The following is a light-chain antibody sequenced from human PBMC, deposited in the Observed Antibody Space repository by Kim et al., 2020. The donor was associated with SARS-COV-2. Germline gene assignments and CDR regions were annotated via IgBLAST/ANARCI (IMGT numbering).Light chain of an antibody. J-gene: IGLJ3*02. Sequence: GQRVTISCSGSSSNMGGNVVNWYQQVPGTAPKLLIYNDGARPSGVPDRFSGSKSGTSASLAISGLQSEDDTVYYCATWDDSLNGVVFGGGTKLTVL. V-gene: IGLV1-44*01. CDR2: NDG. CDR1: SSNMGGNV. CDR3: ATWDDSLNGVV.